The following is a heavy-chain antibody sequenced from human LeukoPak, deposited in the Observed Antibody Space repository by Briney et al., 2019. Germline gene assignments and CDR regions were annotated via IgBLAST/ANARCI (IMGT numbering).Heavy chain of an antibody. CDR3: ARGPVTTFFDY. Sequence: SETLSLTCAVYGGSFSGYYWSWIRQPPGKGLEWIGEINHSGSTNYNPSLKSRVTISVDTSKNQFSLKLSSVTAADTAVYYCARGPVTTFFDYWGQGTPVTVSS. D-gene: IGHD4-17*01. J-gene: IGHJ4*02. V-gene: IGHV4-34*01. CDR1: GGSFSGYY. CDR2: INHSGST.